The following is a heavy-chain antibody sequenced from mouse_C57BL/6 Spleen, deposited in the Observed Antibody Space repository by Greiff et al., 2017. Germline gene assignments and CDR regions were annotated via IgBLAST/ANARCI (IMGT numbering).Heavy chain of an antibody. Sequence: EVQLVESGGGLVKPGGSLKLSCAASGFTFSDYGMHWVRQAPEKGLEWVAYISSGSSTIYYAHTVKGRFTISRDNATNTLFLQMTSLRSEDTAMYYCARRYGRGWDALDYWGQGTSVTVSS. D-gene: IGHD1-1*01. J-gene: IGHJ4*01. V-gene: IGHV5-17*01. CDR2: ISSGSSTI. CDR1: GFTFSDYG. CDR3: ARRYGRGWDALDY.